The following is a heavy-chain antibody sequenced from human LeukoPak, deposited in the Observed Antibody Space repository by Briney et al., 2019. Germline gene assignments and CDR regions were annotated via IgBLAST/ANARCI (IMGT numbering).Heavy chain of an antibody. CDR2: ISAYNGNT. V-gene: IGHV1-18*01. CDR3: ARYYDILTGSNWFDP. D-gene: IGHD3-9*01. J-gene: IGHJ5*02. Sequence: ASVKVSCKASGYTFTSYGISRVRQAPGQGLEWMGWISAYNGNTNYAQKLQGRVTMTTDTSTSTAYMELRSLRSDDTAVYYCARYYDILTGSNWFDPWGQGTLVTVSS. CDR1: GYTFTSYG.